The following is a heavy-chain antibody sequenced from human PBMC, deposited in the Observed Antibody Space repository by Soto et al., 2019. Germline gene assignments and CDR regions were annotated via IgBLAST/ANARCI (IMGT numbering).Heavy chain of an antibody. V-gene: IGHV3-30-3*01. CDR1: GFTFRSYA. J-gene: IGHJ6*02. Sequence: QVQLVESGGGVVQPGRSLRLSCADSGFTFRSYAMHWVRQAPGKGLECVAVISSDGSNKFYRDYVKGRFTISRDNSKNTLYVQINSLRYEDTAVYYCARGDREDIAVVIGVRPGEYGVDVWGQGTTVTVSS. D-gene: IGHD2-15*01. CDR3: ARGDREDIAVVIGVRPGEYGVDV. CDR2: ISSDGSNK.